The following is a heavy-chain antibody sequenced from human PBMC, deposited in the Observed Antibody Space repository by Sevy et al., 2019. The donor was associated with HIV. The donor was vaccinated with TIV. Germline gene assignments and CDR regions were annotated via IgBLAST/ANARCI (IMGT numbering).Heavy chain of an antibody. D-gene: IGHD5-12*01. CDR3: ASQRGGYERLYYFDS. CDR2: ISDSSATI. Sequence: GGSLRISCVASGFTYSMNWVRQAPGKGLEWVSYISDSSATIHYADSVKGRFTISRDNAKNSLYLQKNTLRAEDTAVYYCASQRGGYERLYYFDSWGQGTLVTVSS. V-gene: IGHV3-48*01. CDR1: GFTYS. J-gene: IGHJ4*02.